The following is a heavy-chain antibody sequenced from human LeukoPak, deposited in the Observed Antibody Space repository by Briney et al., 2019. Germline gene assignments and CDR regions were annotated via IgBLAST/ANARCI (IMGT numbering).Heavy chain of an antibody. CDR2: ISNNGGYT. CDR3: ARGDAYALNF. V-gene: IGHV3-23*01. D-gene: IGHD2-2*01. Sequence: GGSLRLSCAASGFTFSSSAMSWVRQAPGKGLEWVSAISNNGGYTYYADSVQGRFTISRDNSKSTLYLQMNSLRAEDTAVYSCARGDAYALNFWGQGTLVTVSS. J-gene: IGHJ4*02. CDR1: GFTFSSSA.